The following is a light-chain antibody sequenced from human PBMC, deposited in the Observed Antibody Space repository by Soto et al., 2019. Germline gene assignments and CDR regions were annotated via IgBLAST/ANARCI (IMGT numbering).Light chain of an antibody. CDR1: SSDVGGYNY. J-gene: IGLJ3*02. CDR2: EVS. V-gene: IGLV2-14*01. CDR3: SSYTTSSTWG. Sequence: QSVLTQPASVSGSPGQSITISCTGTSSDVGGYNYVSWYQQHPGKAPKLMIYEVSNRPSGVSNRFSGSKSGNTASLTISGLQAEDEADYYCSSYTTSSTWGFGGGNQLTVL.